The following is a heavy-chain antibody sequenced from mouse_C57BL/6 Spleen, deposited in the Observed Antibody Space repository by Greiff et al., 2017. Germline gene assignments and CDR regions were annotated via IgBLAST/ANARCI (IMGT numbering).Heavy chain of an antibody. V-gene: IGHV1-82*01. Sequence: QVQLKESGPELVKPGASVKISCKASGYAFSSSWMNWVTQRPGKGLEWIGRIYPGDGDTNYTGKFKGKATLTADKSSSTDYMQLRSLTSADSAVYFCARGDYDFDYWGQGTTLTVSS. CDR1: GYAFSSSW. CDR3: ARGDYDFDY. CDR2: IYPGDGDT. D-gene: IGHD1-1*02. J-gene: IGHJ2*01.